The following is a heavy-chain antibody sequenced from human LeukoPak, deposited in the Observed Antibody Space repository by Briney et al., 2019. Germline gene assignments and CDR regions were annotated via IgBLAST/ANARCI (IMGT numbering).Heavy chain of an antibody. CDR1: GFPFSSYA. D-gene: IGHD5-12*01. J-gene: IGHJ4*02. V-gene: IGHV3-64D*09. CDR2: ISDSGGST. CDR3: ARARGALNIVATFGDY. Sequence: QPGGSLRLSCSASGFPFSSYAMHWVRQAPGKGLEYVSAISDSGGSTYYADSVKGRFTISRDNSKNTLYLQMSSLRAEDTAVYYCARARGALNIVATFGDYGAQGPLVPVS.